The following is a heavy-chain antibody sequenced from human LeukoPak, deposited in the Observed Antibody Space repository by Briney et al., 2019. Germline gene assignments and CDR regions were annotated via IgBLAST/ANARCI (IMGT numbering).Heavy chain of an antibody. CDR2: ISSSSSYI. CDR3: ARDLPFYYDSSGPTWWFDP. CDR1: GFTFSSYS. Sequence: GGSLRLSCAASGFTFSSYSMNWVRQAPGKGLEWVSSISSSSSYIYYADSVKGRFTISRDNAKNSLYLQMNSLRAEDTAVYYCARDLPFYYDSSGPTWWFDPWGQGTLVTVSS. D-gene: IGHD3-22*01. J-gene: IGHJ5*02. V-gene: IGHV3-21*01.